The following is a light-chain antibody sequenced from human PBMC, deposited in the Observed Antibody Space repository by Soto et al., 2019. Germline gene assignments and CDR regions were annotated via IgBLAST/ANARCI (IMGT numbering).Light chain of an antibody. CDR2: GTS. Sequence: EIVMTQSPGTLSVSPEERVTLSCRASQSVSSNLGWYQHKPGQAPRLLIYGTSTRATGIPARFSGSGSGTEFTLTISSLQSEDFALYYCQQYNNWPLTLGQGTRLEI. J-gene: IGKJ5*01. CDR1: QSVSSN. V-gene: IGKV3-15*01. CDR3: QQYNNWPLT.